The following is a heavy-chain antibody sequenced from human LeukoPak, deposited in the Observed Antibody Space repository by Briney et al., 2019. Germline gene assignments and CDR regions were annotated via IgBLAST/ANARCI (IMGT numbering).Heavy chain of an antibody. CDR1: GYSFTNYW. J-gene: IGHJ4*02. CDR2: IYPGDTDT. Sequence: GESLMISCKGSGYSFTNYWIGWVRQMPGKGLEWMGIIYPGDTDTRYSPSFQGQVTISVDKSISTAYLQWSSLKASDTAMYYCAKRRSSGYYYEFEYWAQGTLVTVSS. D-gene: IGHD3-22*01. CDR3: AKRRSSGYYYEFEY. V-gene: IGHV5-51*01.